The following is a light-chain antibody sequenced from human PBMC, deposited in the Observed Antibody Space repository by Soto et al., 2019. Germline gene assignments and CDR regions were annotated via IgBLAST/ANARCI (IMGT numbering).Light chain of an antibody. CDR2: GAS. Sequence: EIVLTQSPGTLSLSPGERATLSCRASQSIASSYLTWYQHKPGQAPRLLIYGASNRATGIPDRFSGSGSGTDFTLTISSLEPEDFAVYYCHQYGSSSYTFGQGTQLEIK. CDR1: QSIASSY. CDR3: HQYGSSSYT. J-gene: IGKJ2*01. V-gene: IGKV3-20*01.